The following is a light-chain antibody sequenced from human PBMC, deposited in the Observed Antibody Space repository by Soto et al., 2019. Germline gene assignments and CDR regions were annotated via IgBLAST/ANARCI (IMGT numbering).Light chain of an antibody. CDR1: QSVGSN. V-gene: IGKV3-15*01. J-gene: IGKJ3*01. CDR2: GAS. CDR3: QQYANLPLT. Sequence: ERVMTQSPATLSVSPGERATLSCRASQSVGSNLAWYQQKPGQAPRLLIFGASSRATGVPARFSGSGSGTEFTLTINSLQSEDFAVQFCQQYANLPLTSGPRTKVSIK.